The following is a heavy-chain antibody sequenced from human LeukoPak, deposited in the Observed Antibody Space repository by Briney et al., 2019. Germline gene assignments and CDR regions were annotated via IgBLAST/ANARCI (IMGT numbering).Heavy chain of an antibody. CDR1: GGSFSGYY. J-gene: IGHJ4*02. CDR3: ARGVGYSSSWGY. V-gene: IGHV4-34*01. CDR2: INHRGST. D-gene: IGHD6-13*01. Sequence: SETLSLTCAVYGGSFSGYYWSWIRQPPGKGLEWIGEINHRGSTNYNPSLKSRVTISVDTSKNQFSLKLSSVTAADTAVYYCARGVGYSSSWGYWGQGTLVTVSS.